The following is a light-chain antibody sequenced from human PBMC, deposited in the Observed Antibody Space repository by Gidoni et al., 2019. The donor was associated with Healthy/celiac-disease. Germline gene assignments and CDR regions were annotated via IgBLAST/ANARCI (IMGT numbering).Light chain of an antibody. Sequence: DIVMTQSPDSLAVSLGERATINCKSSQSVLYSSNNKNYLAWYQQKPGQPPKLLIYWASTRESGVPDRFSGSGSGTDFTHTISSLQAEDVAVYYCQQYYSTPRFTFGPGTKVDIK. CDR1: QSVLYSSNNKNY. V-gene: IGKV4-1*01. CDR2: WAS. CDR3: QQYYSTPRFT. J-gene: IGKJ3*01.